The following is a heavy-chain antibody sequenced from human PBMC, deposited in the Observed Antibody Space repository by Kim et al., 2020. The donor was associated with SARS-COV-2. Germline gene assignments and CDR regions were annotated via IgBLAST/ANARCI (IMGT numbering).Heavy chain of an antibody. V-gene: IGHV1-18*01. Sequence: ASVKVSCKASGYTFTSYGISWVRQAPGQGLEWMGWISAYNGNTTYAQKLQGRVTMTTDTSTSTAYMELRSLRSDDTAVYYCARTPYIAVAGTAWFDPWGQGTLVTVSS. CDR3: ARTPYIAVAGTAWFDP. CDR2: ISAYNGNT. D-gene: IGHD6-19*01. CDR1: GYTFTSYG. J-gene: IGHJ5*02.